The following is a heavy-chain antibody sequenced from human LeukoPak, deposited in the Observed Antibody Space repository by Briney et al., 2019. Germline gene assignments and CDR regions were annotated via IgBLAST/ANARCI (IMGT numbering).Heavy chain of an antibody. CDR3: ASLDTAAIRTGGY. V-gene: IGHV3-7*01. D-gene: IGHD5-18*01. J-gene: IGHJ4*01. CDR1: GFPFSPDW. Sequence: GGSLTLSCAASGFPFSPDWMSWVRQAPGKGLEWVAMIKKSGSETHYVDSVKGRFTISRDSARNSLYLQMSSLKADDTAVYYCASLDTAAIRTGGYWGHGTLVTVSS. CDR2: IKKSGSET.